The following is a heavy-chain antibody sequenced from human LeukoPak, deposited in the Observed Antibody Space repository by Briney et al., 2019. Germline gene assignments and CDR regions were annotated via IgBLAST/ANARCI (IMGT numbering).Heavy chain of an antibody. J-gene: IGHJ4*02. D-gene: IGHD3-22*01. CDR2: ISGSGGST. V-gene: IGHV3-23*01. CDR1: GFTFSSYA. Sequence: GGSLRLSCAASGFTFSSYAMSWVRQAPGKGLEWVSAISGSGGSTYYADSMKGRFTVSRDISETTVYLQMNSLRAEDTAIYYCVKRSYYDGGGYPFDSWGQGALVTVSS. CDR3: VKRSYYDGGGYPFDS.